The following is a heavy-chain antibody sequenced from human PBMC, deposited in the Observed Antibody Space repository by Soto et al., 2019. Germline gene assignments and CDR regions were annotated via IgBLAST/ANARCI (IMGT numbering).Heavy chain of an antibody. V-gene: IGHV1-69*13. CDR1: GGTFSSYA. D-gene: IGHD2-2*01. CDR2: IIPIFGTA. J-gene: IGHJ6*02. Sequence: GASVKVSCKASGGTFSSYAISWVRQAPGQGLEWMGGIIPIFGTANYAQKFQGRVTITADESTSTAYMELSSLRSEDTAVYYCARDEPPTCSTSCYYYYYYYGMDVWGQGTTVTVSS. CDR3: ARDEPPTCSTSCYYYYYYYGMDV.